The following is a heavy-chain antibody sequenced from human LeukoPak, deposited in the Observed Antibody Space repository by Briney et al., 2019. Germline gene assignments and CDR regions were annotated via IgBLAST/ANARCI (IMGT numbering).Heavy chain of an antibody. J-gene: IGHJ4*02. V-gene: IGHV3-21*01. D-gene: IGHD2-21*02. CDR3: ARGTYCGGDCPDY. CDR2: ISSSSSYI. CDR1: GFTFSSYS. Sequence: GGSLRLSCAASGFTFSSYSMNWVRQAPGKGLEWVSSISSSSSYIYYADSVKGRFTISRDNSKNTLYLQMNSLRAEDTAVYYCARGTYCGGDCPDYWGQGTLVTVSS.